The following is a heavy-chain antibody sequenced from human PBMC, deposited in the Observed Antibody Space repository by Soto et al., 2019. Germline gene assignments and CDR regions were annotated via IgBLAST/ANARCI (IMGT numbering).Heavy chain of an antibody. CDR3: ARPGKDTAMDDAFDI. Sequence: GESLKISCKGSGYSFTSYWIGWVRQMPGKGLEWMGIIYPGDSDTRYSPSFQGQVTISADKSISTAYLQWSSLKASDTAMYYCARPGKDTAMDDAFDIWGQGTMVTVSS. CDR1: GYSFTSYW. J-gene: IGHJ3*02. D-gene: IGHD5-18*01. CDR2: IYPGDSDT. V-gene: IGHV5-51*01.